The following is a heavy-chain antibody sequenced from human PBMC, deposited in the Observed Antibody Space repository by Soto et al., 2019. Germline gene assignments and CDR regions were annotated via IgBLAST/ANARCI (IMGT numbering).Heavy chain of an antibody. Sequence: SETLSLTCTVSGGSISSYYWSWIRQPPGKGLEWIGYIYYSGSTNYNPSLKSRVTISVDTSKNQFSLKLSSVTAADTAVYYCARDLGGGLRFITEAETDAFDIWGQGTMVTVSS. CDR3: ARDLGGGLRFITEAETDAFDI. V-gene: IGHV4-59*01. CDR2: IYYSGST. J-gene: IGHJ3*02. D-gene: IGHD3-3*01. CDR1: GGSISSYY.